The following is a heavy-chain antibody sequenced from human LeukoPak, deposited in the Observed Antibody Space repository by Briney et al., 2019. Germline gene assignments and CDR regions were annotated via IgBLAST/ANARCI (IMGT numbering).Heavy chain of an antibody. CDR2: ISSSGRTK. D-gene: IGHD2-15*01. CDR3: AREGYCSGGSCYGNFQH. Sequence: GGSLRLSCAASGFIFTDYNMNWVRQAPGKGLEWISYISSSGRTKYYADSVKGRFTISRDNAKNSLYLQMNSLRAEDTAVYYCAREGYCSGGSCYGNFQHWGQGTLVTVSS. J-gene: IGHJ1*01. V-gene: IGHV3-48*01. CDR1: GFIFTDYN.